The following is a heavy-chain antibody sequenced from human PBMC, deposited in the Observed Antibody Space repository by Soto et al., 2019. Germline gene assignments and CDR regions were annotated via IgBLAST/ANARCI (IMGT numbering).Heavy chain of an antibody. CDR2: INPNSGGT. CDR3: SRALDYRSSGRCP. CDR1: GYTFTSYH. Sequence: ASVKFSCKSSGYTFTSYHINWVRQATGQGLECMGWINPNSGGTNYAQKFQGRVTMTRXTXXSXXXMXLXXLRXDXTAVYYCSRALDYRSSGRCPWGQGTLVTVSS. J-gene: IGHJ5*02. D-gene: IGHD2-15*01. V-gene: IGHV1-2*02.